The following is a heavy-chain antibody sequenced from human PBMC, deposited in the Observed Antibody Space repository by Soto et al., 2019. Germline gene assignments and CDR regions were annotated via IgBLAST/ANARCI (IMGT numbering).Heavy chain of an antibody. CDR1: GGAISSGGYH. J-gene: IGHJ4*02. D-gene: IGHD3-3*01. CDR3: ARGGVLTRHFDS. Sequence: SETLSLTCNVSGGAISSGGYHWSWIRQYPGKGLEWIGHTFHSGSTNYNPSLQSRLTISVDTSKNQFSLHLISVTATDTAVYFCARGGVLTRHFDSWGQGTLVTVSS. CDR2: TFHSGST. V-gene: IGHV4-31*03.